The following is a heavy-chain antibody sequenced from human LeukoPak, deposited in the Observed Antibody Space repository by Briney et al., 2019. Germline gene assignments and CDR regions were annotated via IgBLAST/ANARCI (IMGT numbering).Heavy chain of an antibody. D-gene: IGHD1-20*01. CDR3: ARTSLITGTHWYFDL. V-gene: IGHV4-28*05. Sequence: PSDTLSLTCAVSGYSISSSNWWGWIRPPPGKGLEWIGYIYYSGSIYYNPSLKSRVTMSVDTSNDQFSLKLSSVTAVDTAVYYCARTSLITGTHWYFDLWGRGTLVTVSS. CDR1: GYSISSSNW. CDR2: IYYSGSI. J-gene: IGHJ2*01.